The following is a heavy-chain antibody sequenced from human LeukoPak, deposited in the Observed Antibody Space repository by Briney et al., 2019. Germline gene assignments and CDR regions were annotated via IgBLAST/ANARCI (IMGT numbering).Heavy chain of an antibody. J-gene: IGHJ6*02. Sequence: ASVKVSCKASGYTFTGYYMHWVRQAPGQGLEWMGWINPNSGGTNYAQKFQGRVTMTRDTSISTAYMELSRLRSDDTAVYYCARGGYSNYYYYGMDVWGQGTTVTVS. V-gene: IGHV1-2*02. D-gene: IGHD6-13*01. CDR1: GYTFTGYY. CDR3: ARGGYSNYYYYGMDV. CDR2: INPNSGGT.